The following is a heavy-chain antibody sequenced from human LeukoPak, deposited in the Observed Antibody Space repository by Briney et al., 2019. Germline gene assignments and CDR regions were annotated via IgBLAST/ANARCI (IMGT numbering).Heavy chain of an antibody. V-gene: IGHV4-61*02. CDR2: IYTNVNT. CDR3: ARDSYYGSGSNWYFDL. CDR1: GGSISSGSYY. D-gene: IGHD3-10*01. J-gene: IGHJ2*01. Sequence: SETLSLTCAVSGGSISSGSYYWSWIRQPAGKGLEWIGRIYTNVNTNYNPSLKSRVTISVDTSKNQFSLRLTSVTAADTAVYYCARDSYYGSGSNWYFDLWGRGTLVTVSS.